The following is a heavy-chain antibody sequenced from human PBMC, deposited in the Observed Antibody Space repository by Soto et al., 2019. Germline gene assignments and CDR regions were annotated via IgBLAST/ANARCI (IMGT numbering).Heavy chain of an antibody. CDR2: ISTGSSTI. CDR1: GFTFSSYS. V-gene: IGHV3-48*01. CDR3: ARSRGAAAGPREAFDI. D-gene: IGHD6-13*01. Sequence: EVQLVESGGGLVQPGGSLRLSCAASGFTFSSYSMNWVRQAPGKGLEWVSYISTGSSTIYYADSLKGRFTISRDNAKNSLYLQMNTLGAEDTAVYYCARSRGAAAGPREAFDIWGQGTMVTVSS. J-gene: IGHJ3*02.